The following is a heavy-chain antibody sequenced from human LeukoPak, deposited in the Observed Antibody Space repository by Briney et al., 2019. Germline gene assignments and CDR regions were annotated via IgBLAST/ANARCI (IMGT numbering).Heavy chain of an antibody. CDR3: ARVTTFGVVATFDY. CDR2: INSDGRST. J-gene: IGHJ4*02. D-gene: IGHD3-3*01. CDR1: GFTFRSYW. Sequence: GGSLRLSCAASGFTFRSYWMHWVRQAPGKGLVWVSRINSDGRSTSYADSVKGRFTISRDSAKNTLYLQMNSLRAEDTAVYYCARVTTFGVVATFDYWGQGTLVTVSS. V-gene: IGHV3-74*01.